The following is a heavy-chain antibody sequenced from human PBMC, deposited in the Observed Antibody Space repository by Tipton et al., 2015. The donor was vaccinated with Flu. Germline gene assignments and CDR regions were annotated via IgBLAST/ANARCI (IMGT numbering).Heavy chain of an antibody. CDR2: IYAGDSDT. V-gene: IGHV5-51*03. Sequence: QLVQSGAEVKKPGESLKISCQGSGYSFSNYWIGWVRQVPGKGLEWMGIIYAGDSDTRYSPSFQGHVTMSADKSITTAYLGWTSLKASDTAMYYCARRGLGSYFDSWFDPWGQGTLVTVSS. CDR1: GYSFSNYW. D-gene: IGHD3-10*01. CDR3: ARRGLGSYFDSWFDP. J-gene: IGHJ5*02.